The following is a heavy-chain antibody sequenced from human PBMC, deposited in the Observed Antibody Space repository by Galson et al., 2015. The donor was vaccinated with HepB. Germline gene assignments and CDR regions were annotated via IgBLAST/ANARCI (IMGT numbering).Heavy chain of an antibody. CDR1: GFTFSSYG. D-gene: IGHD2-2*01. Sequence: SLRLSCAASGFTFSSYGMHWVRQAPGKGLEWVAVISYDGSNKYYADSVKGRFTISRDNSKNTLYLQINSLRAEDTAVYYCAKDLYSRSSTAFDYWGQGTLVTVSS. J-gene: IGHJ4*02. V-gene: IGHV3-30*18. CDR2: ISYDGSNK. CDR3: AKDLYSRSSTAFDY.